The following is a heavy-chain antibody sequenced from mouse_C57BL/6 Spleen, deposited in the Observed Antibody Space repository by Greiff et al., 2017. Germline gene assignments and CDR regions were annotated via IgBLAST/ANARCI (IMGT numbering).Heavy chain of an antibody. D-gene: IGHD4-1*01. CDR1: GFTFSSSG. Sequence: EVQLVESGGDLVKPGGSLKLSCAASGFTFSSSGMSWVRQTPDKRLEWVATISSGGSYTYYPASVTGRFTISTDNAKNTLYLQMSRLESEDTAMYYCARHGAGTDYWGQGTTLTVSA. CDR2: ISSGGSYT. CDR3: ARHGAGTDY. V-gene: IGHV5-6*01. J-gene: IGHJ2*01.